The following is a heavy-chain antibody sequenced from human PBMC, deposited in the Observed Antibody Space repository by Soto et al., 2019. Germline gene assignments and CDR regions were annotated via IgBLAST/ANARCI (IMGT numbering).Heavy chain of an antibody. J-gene: IGHJ4*02. V-gene: IGHV1-69*13. Sequence: ASVKVSCKASGGTFSSYAISWVRQAPGQGLEWMGGIIPIFGTANYAQKFQGRVTITADESTSTAYMELSSLRSEDTAVYYCARWAYYYDSSGYYSDYWGQGTLVTVSS. CDR1: GGTFSSYA. D-gene: IGHD3-22*01. CDR3: ARWAYYYDSSGYYSDY. CDR2: IIPIFGTA.